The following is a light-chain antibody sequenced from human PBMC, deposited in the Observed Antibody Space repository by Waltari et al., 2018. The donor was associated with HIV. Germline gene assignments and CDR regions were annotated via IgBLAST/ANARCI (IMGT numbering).Light chain of an antibody. V-gene: IGLV1-40*01. Sequence: QSVLTQPPSVSGAPGQRVTISCTGSSPNIGAGYAVPWYQQLPGPAPKLLIYGNSNRPSGVPDRFSGSKSGTSASLAITGLQAEDEADYYCQSYDSSLSGYVFGTGTKVTVL. CDR1: SPNIGAGYA. CDR2: GNS. CDR3: QSYDSSLSGYV. J-gene: IGLJ1*01.